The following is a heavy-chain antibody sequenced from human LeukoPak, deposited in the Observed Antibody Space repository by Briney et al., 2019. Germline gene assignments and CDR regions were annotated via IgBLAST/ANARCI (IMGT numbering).Heavy chain of an antibody. CDR1: GFTFDDYA. CDR2: ISWNSGSI. Sequence: PGGSLRLSCAASGFTFDDYAMHWVRHAPGKGLEWVSGISWNSGSIGYADSVKGRFTISRDNSKNTLYLQMNSLRAEDTAVYYCARTMGDYYYYGMDVWGQGTTVTVSS. V-gene: IGHV3-9*01. D-gene: IGHD1-14*01. CDR3: ARTMGDYYYYGMDV. J-gene: IGHJ6*02.